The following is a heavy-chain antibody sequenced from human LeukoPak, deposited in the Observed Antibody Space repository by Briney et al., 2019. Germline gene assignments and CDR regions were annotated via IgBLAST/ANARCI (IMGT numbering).Heavy chain of an antibody. CDR1: GGSFSGYY. J-gene: IGHJ4*02. CDR2: INHSGST. D-gene: IGHD5-24*01. CDR3: ARGQGDGYTD. Sequence: SETLSLTCAVYGGSFSGYYWSWIRQPPGKGLEWIGEINHSGSTNYNPSLKSRVTISVDTSKNQFSLKLSSVTAADTAVYYCARGQGDGYTDWGQGTLVTVSS. V-gene: IGHV4-34*01.